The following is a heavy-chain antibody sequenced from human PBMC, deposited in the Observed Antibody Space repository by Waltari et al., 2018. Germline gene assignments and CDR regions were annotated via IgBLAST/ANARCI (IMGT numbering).Heavy chain of an antibody. V-gene: IGHV4-34*01. CDR3: ARVRADSSGYYYLDY. CDR2: IYYSGST. D-gene: IGHD3-22*01. Sequence: QVQLQQWGAGLLKPSETLSLTCAVYGGSFSGYYWSWIRQHPGKGLEWIGYIYYSGSTYYNPSLKSLVTISVDTSKNQFSLKLSSVTAADTAVYYCARVRADSSGYYYLDYWGQGTLVTVSS. CDR1: GGSFSGYY. J-gene: IGHJ4*02.